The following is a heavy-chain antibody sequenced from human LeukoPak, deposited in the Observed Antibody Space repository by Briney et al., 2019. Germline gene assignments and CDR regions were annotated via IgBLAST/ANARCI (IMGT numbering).Heavy chain of an antibody. CDR1: XGXISXXX. CDR3: ARAELGKHYGMDV. CDR2: IYTSGST. D-gene: IGHD7-27*01. Sequence: TVXXGXISXXXXXXIRXXAXXXXXXIGRIYTSGSTNYNPSLKSRVTMSVDTSKSQFSLKLSSVTAADTAVYYCARAELGKHYGMDVWGQGTTVTVSS. V-gene: IGHV4-4*07. J-gene: IGHJ6*02.